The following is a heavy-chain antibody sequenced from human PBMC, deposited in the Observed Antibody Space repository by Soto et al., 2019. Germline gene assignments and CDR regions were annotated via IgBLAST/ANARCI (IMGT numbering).Heavy chain of an antibody. J-gene: IGHJ4*02. CDR1: GGSFSGYS. CDR2: INHSGST. Sequence: QVQLQQWGAGLLKPSETLSLTCAVYGGSFSGYSWTWIRQPPGTGLAWVGEINHSGSTNYNPPLKSGVIISVDTSKNQFSLKLTSVTAADTAVYYCARDKITGLFDYWGQGTLVTVSS. D-gene: IGHD2-8*02. CDR3: ARDKITGLFDY. V-gene: IGHV4-34*01.